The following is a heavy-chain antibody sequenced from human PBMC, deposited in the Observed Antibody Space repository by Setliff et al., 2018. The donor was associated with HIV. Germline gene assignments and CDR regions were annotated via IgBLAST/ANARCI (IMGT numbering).Heavy chain of an antibody. V-gene: IGHV4-39*07. CDR2: IYFSGRT. Sequence: SETLSLTCTVFGGSISSSSYYWGWIRQPPGKGLEWIGSIYFSGRTYYNPSLKSRVTISVDTSKQQFSLKLSSVTAADTAVYYCARVQMAYAAFDVWGQGTMVTVSS. CDR3: ARVQMAYAAFDV. D-gene: IGHD4-17*01. J-gene: IGHJ3*01. CDR1: GGSISSSSYY.